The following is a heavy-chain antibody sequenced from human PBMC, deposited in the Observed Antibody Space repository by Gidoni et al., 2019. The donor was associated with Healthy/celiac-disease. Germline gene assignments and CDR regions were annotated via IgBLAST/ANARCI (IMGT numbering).Heavy chain of an antibody. V-gene: IGHV3-30-3*01. CDR3: ARDSRSYGATSAFDI. J-gene: IGHJ3*02. CDR2: ISYDGSNK. Sequence: QVQLVESGGGVVQPGRSLRLSCAASGFTFSSYAMHWVRQAPGKGLEWVAVISYDGSNKYYADSVKGRFTISRDNSKNTLYLQMNSLRAEDTAVYYCARDSRSYGATSAFDIWGQGTMVTVSS. D-gene: IGHD1-26*01. CDR1: GFTFSSYA.